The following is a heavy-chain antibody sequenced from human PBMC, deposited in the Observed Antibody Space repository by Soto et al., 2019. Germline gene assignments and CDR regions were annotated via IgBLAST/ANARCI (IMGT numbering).Heavy chain of an antibody. CDR3: ARREVATSKMDY. Sequence: PGGSLRLSCAASGFTFSSYSMNWVRQAPGKGLEWVSSISSSSSYIYYADSVKGRFTISRDNAKNSLYLQMNSLRAEDTAVYYCARREVATSKMDYWGQGTLVTVSS. CDR1: GFTFSSYS. V-gene: IGHV3-21*01. D-gene: IGHD5-12*01. CDR2: ISSSSSYI. J-gene: IGHJ4*02.